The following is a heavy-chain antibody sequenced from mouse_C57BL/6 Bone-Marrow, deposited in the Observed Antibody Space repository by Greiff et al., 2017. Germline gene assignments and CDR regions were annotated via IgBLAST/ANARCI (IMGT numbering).Heavy chain of an antibody. D-gene: IGHD2-2*01. CDR1: GYTFTDYY. Sequence: VQLQQSGPELVRPGASVKISCKASGYTFTDYYINWVKQRPGQGLEWIGWIFPGSGSTYYNEKFKGKATLTVDKSSSTAYMLLSSLTSEDSAVYFCHLLWLRRGYFDVWGTGTTVTVSS. CDR2: IFPGSGST. CDR3: HLLWLRRGYFDV. J-gene: IGHJ1*03. V-gene: IGHV1-75*01.